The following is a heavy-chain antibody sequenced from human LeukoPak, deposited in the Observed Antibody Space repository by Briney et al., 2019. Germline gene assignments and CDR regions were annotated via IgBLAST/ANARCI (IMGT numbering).Heavy chain of an antibody. CDR1: GGSFSGYY. Sequence: SETLSLTCAVYGGSFSGYYWSWIRQPPGKGLEWIGEINHSGSTNYNTSLKSRVTISVDTSKNQFSLKLSSVTAADTAVYYCASSPIGVAVAGNKVGPPSEYFQHWGQGTLVTVSS. CDR3: ASSPIGVAVAGNKVGPPSEYFQH. D-gene: IGHD6-19*01. CDR2: INHSGST. V-gene: IGHV4-34*01. J-gene: IGHJ1*01.